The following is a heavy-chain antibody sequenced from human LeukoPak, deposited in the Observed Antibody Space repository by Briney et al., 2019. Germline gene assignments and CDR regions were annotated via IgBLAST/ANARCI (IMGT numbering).Heavy chain of an antibody. D-gene: IGHD3-9*01. CDR3: ASFGYDILTGRIGSIDY. J-gene: IGHJ4*02. V-gene: IGHV1-69*05. Sequence: ASVKVSCKASGGTFSSYAISWVRQAPGHGLEWMGGIIPIFGTATYAQKFQGRVTITTDESTSTAYMELSSLRSEDTAVYYCASFGYDILTGRIGSIDYWGQGTLVTVSS. CDR1: GGTFSSYA. CDR2: IIPIFGTA.